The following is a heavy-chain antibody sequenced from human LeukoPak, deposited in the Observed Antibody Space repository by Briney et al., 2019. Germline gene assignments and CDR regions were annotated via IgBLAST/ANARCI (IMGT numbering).Heavy chain of an antibody. CDR2: ISIDGSNK. D-gene: IGHD4-17*01. CDR1: GFSFSAYG. J-gene: IGHJ4*02. V-gene: IGHV3-33*05. Sequence: GGSLRLSCAASGFSFSAYGMHWVRQAPGKGLEWVSVISIDGSNKDYVDSVKGRFTISRDDSKNTLYLQMNSLRAEDTAIYYCARGLSDYGDYYFDFWGQGTLITVS. CDR3: ARGLSDYGDYYFDF.